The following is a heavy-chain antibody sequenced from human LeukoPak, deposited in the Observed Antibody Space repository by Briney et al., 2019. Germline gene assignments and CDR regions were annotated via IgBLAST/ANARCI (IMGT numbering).Heavy chain of an antibody. V-gene: IGHV1-46*01. J-gene: IGHJ4*02. D-gene: IGHD3-3*01. Sequence: ASVTVSCKASGYTFTSYYMHWVRQAPGQGLEWMGIINPSGGSTSYAQKFQGRVTMTRDTSTSTVYMELSSLRSEDTAVYYCARDSPFVRPGVVPDYWGQGTLVTVSS. CDR3: ARDSPFVRPGVVPDY. CDR1: GYTFTSYY. CDR2: INPSGGST.